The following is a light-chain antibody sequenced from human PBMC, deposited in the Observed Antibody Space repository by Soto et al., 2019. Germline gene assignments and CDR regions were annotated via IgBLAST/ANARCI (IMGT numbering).Light chain of an antibody. Sequence: EIVLTQSPGTLSLSPGESATLSCRASQSVISRYLAWYQQKPGQAPRRLIYGASSRATGIPDRFSGSGSGTDFTLTISRLEPEDFAVYYCQYCGGSRYTFGQGTKLEIK. CDR1: QSVISRY. J-gene: IGKJ2*01. CDR2: GAS. V-gene: IGKV3-20*01. CDR3: QYCGGSRYT.